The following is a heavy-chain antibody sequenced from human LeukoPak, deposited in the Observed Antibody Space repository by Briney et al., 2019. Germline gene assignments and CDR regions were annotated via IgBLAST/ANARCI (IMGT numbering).Heavy chain of an antibody. CDR1: GFAFNNYA. CDR3: AKTSLGHAPYYYTMDV. D-gene: IGHD7-27*01. V-gene: IGHV3-23*01. J-gene: IGHJ6*02. CDR2: IGGSGTST. Sequence: ASLRLSCAASGFAFNNYAMIWVRQAPRKGLEWVSAIGGSGTSTFSADSLKDRFIISRDNSKNTLYLQMNSLRAGDTAVYYCAKTSLGHAPYYYTMDVWGQGTTVTVSS.